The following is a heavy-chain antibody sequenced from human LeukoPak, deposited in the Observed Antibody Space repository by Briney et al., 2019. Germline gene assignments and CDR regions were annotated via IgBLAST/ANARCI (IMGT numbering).Heavy chain of an antibody. Sequence: GGSLRLSCAASGFTFSSYWMHWVRQAPGKGLVWVSRINSDGSSTRYADSVKGRFTISRDNAKNTLYLQMNSLRAEDTAMYYCARNDFWSGYFIDYWGQGTLVTVSS. D-gene: IGHD3-3*01. CDR2: INSDGSST. CDR1: GFTFSSYW. J-gene: IGHJ4*02. CDR3: ARNDFWSGYFIDY. V-gene: IGHV3-74*01.